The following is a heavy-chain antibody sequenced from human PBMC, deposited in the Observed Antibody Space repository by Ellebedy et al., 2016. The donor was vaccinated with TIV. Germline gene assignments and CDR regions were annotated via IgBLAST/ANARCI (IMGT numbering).Heavy chain of an antibody. D-gene: IGHD1-14*01. J-gene: IGHJ3*02. CDR3: ANIWYGRSVDAFDI. Sequence: GGSLRLXXAASGFSFSTFDMSWVRQAPGKGLEWVSVYRHHDDSKHYGDSVKGRFTISRDNSKNILYLQMNSLRAEDTAVYYCANIWYGRSVDAFDIWGQGTRVTVSS. V-gene: IGHV3-23*01. CDR1: GFSFSTFD. CDR2: YRHHDDSK.